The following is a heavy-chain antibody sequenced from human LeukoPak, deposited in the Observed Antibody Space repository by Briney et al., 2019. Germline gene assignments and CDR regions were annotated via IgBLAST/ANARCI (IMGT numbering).Heavy chain of an antibody. CDR1: GGSISSGGYY. CDR3: ARAIGDYSYYFDY. CDR2: IYYSGST. Sequence: SETLSLTCTVSGGSISSGGYYWSWIRQHPGKGLEWIGYIYYSGSTYYNPSLKSRVTISVDTSKNQFSLKLSSVTAADTAVYYCARAIGDYSYYFDYWGQGTLVTVSS. V-gene: IGHV4-31*03. J-gene: IGHJ4*02. D-gene: IGHD4-17*01.